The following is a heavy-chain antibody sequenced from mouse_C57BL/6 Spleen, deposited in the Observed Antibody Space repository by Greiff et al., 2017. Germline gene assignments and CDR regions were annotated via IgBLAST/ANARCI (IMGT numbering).Heavy chain of an antibody. J-gene: IGHJ4*01. CDR3: ARSIDYLMDY. D-gene: IGHD2-12*01. CDR1: GYTFPDYY. V-gene: IGHV1-76*01. CDR2: IYPGSGNT. Sequence: VKLQQSGAELVRPGASVKLSCKASGYTFPDYYINWVKPRPGQGLEWIARIYPGSGNTCDNEKFKGKATLTAEKSSSTAYMQLSSLTSEDSAVYFCARSIDYLMDYWAQGSSVTVSA.